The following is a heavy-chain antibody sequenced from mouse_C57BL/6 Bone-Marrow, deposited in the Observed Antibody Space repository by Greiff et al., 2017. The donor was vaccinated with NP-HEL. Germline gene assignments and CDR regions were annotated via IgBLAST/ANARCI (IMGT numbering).Heavy chain of an antibody. CDR2: IYTGGGYT. Sequence: VQLQQSGAELVRPGTSLPLSLHASGYTFTNYWIGWVKQRPGHGLEWIGDIYTGGGYTNYNEKFKGKATLTADKSSSTAYMQFSSLTSEDSAIYYCARHYSNLYAMDYWGQGTSVTVSS. J-gene: IGHJ4*01. CDR1: GYTFTNYW. V-gene: IGHV1-63*01. CDR3: ARHYSNLYAMDY. D-gene: IGHD2-5*01.